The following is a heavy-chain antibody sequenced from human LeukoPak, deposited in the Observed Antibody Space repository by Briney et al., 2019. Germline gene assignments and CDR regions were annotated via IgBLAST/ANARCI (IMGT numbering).Heavy chain of an antibody. CDR1: GFNFIDYS. Sequence: GGSLRLSCAAAGFNFIDYSMNWVRQAPGKGLEWISYIGISSGNTKYADSVKGRFTISRDKARNSLYLQMNSLRVEDTAVYYCATDHRYAFDNWGHGTLVTVSS. J-gene: IGHJ4*01. CDR2: IGISSGNT. CDR3: ATDHRYAFDN. V-gene: IGHV3-48*01. D-gene: IGHD5-12*01.